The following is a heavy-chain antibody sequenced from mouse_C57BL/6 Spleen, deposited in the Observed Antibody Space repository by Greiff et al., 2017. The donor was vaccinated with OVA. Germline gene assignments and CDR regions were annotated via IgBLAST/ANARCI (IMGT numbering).Heavy chain of an antibody. CDR3: ARYDYDQYYFDY. D-gene: IGHD2-4*01. V-gene: IGHV1-64*01. Sequence: QVQLQQPGAELVKPGASVKLSCKASGYTFTSYWMHWVKQRPGQGLEWIGMIHPNSGSTNYNEKFKSKATLTVDKSSSTAYMQLSSLTSEDSAVYYCARYDYDQYYFDYWCQGTTLTVSS. CDR2: IHPNSGST. CDR1: GYTFTSYW. J-gene: IGHJ2*01.